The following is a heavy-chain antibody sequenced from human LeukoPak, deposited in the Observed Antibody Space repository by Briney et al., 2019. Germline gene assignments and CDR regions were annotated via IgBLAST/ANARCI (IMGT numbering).Heavy chain of an antibody. Sequence: SETLSLTCTVSGGSISSYYWSWIRQPPGKGLEWIGYIYYSGSTNYNPSLKSLVTISVDTSKNQFSLKLSSVTAADTAVYYCARVEEQLVRWGQGTLITVSS. CDR3: ARVEEQLVR. J-gene: IGHJ4*02. D-gene: IGHD6-6*01. V-gene: IGHV4-59*01. CDR1: GGSISSYY. CDR2: IYYSGST.